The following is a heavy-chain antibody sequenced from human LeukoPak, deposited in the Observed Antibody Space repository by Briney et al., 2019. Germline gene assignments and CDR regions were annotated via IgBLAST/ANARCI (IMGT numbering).Heavy chain of an antibody. J-gene: IGHJ4*02. CDR1: GGSISSYY. D-gene: IGHD3-10*01. CDR3: ARAGYYYGLGSYYNTPHFDY. CDR2: IYYSGST. V-gene: IGHV4-59*01. Sequence: SETLSLTCTVSGGSISSYYWSWIRQPPGKGLEYVGYIYYSGSTYYNPSLKSRVTISVDTSKNQFSLKLSSVTAADTAVYYCARAGYYYGLGSYYNTPHFDYWGQGTLVTVSS.